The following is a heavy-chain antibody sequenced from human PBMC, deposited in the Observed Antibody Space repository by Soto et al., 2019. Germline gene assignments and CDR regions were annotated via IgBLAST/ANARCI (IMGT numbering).Heavy chain of an antibody. D-gene: IGHD3-22*01. V-gene: IGHV3-23*01. J-gene: IGHJ6*02. CDR3: AKGVGSKDYYVYSGYYLYYYYAIDV. CDR2: LSGSGVST. Sequence: EVQLLESGGGLVQPGGSLRLSCAASGFTFSSYAMTWVRQAPGKGLEWVSALSGSGVSTYYADSVKGRFTISRDNSKKTLYLNMNSLRAEDTAVYYCAKGVGSKDYYVYSGYYLYYYYAIDVWGQGTTVTVSS. CDR1: GFTFSSYA.